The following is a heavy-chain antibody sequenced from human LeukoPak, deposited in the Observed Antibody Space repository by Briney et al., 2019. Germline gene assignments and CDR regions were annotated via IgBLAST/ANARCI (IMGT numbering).Heavy chain of an antibody. D-gene: IGHD2-2*01. CDR1: GGSISSYY. V-gene: IGHV4-4*07. CDR3: ASERVVPAATWFDP. Sequence: PSETLSLTCTVSGGSISSYYWSWIRQPAGKGLEWIGRIYTSGSTNYNPSLKSRVTMSVDTPKNQFSLKLSSVTAADTAVYYCASERVVPAATWFDPWGQGTLVTVSS. CDR2: IYTSGST. J-gene: IGHJ5*02.